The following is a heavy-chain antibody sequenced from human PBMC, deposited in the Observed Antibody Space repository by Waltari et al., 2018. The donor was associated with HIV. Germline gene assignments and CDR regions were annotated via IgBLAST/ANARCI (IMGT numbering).Heavy chain of an antibody. CDR3: ASEDFWSGPHN. CDR1: GFTFNTFS. Sequence: EVQLVESGGGLVKPGGSLRLSCVVSGFTFNTFSMKWVRQAPGKGLEWVSSMSSTSSFIYYADSVKGQFTISRDNGKNSLYLQINNLRVEDTAVYYCASEDFWSGPHNWGQGTLVTVSS. D-gene: IGHD3-3*01. CDR2: MSSTSSFI. J-gene: IGHJ4*02. V-gene: IGHV3-21*01.